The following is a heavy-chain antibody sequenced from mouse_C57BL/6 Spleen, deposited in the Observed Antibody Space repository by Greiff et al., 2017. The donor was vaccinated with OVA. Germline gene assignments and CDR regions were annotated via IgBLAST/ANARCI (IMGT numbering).Heavy chain of an antibody. V-gene: IGHV1-64*01. CDR2: IHPNSGST. Sequence: VQLQQSGAELVKPGASVKGAGESSGYTFTSYWMHWVKQRPGQGLEWIGMIHPNSGSTNYNDIFKIKATLTVDKSSSTAYMALSSLTSEDAAVYYCSRRSYYGSSSMDYWGQGTSVTVSS. D-gene: IGHD1-1*01. CDR1: GYTFTSYW. CDR3: SRRSYYGSSSMDY. J-gene: IGHJ4*01.